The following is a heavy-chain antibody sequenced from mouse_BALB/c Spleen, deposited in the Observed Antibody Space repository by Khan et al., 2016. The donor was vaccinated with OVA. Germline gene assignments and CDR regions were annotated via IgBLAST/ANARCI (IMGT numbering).Heavy chain of an antibody. CDR2: ISYSGKT. V-gene: IGHV3-8*02. D-gene: IGHD1-1*01. J-gene: IGHJ3*01. Sequence: EVQLVESGPGLVKPSQTLSLTCSVTGDSITSGYWNWIRKFPGNKLDYMGYISYSGKTSYNPSLKSRISITRHTSKTQYSLQLNSVATEDTATYYCACELRGFAYWGQGTLVTVSA. CDR1: GDSITSGY. CDR3: ACELRGFAY.